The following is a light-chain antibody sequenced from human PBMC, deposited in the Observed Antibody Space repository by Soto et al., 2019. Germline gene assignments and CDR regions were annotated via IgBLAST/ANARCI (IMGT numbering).Light chain of an antibody. J-gene: IGKJ5*01. CDR1: QSVSSSY. CDR3: QQYGSSPPIT. V-gene: IGKV3-20*01. Sequence: EIVLTQSPGTLSLSPGERATLSCRASQSVSSSYLAWYQQKPGQAPRLLIYGASSRATGIPDRFSGSGSGTDFTLTSSRLEPEDFAVQYCQQYGSSPPITFGQGTRLEIK. CDR2: GAS.